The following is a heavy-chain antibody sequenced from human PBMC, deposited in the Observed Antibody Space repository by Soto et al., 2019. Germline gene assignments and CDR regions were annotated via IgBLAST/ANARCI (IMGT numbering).Heavy chain of an antibody. CDR2: ISGSGGST. CDR3: ANQKYYYDSSGYLYYFDY. D-gene: IGHD3-22*01. Sequence: GSLRLSCAASGFTFSSYAMSWVRQAPGKGLEWVSAISGSGGSTYYADSVKGRFTISRDNSKNTLYLQMNSLRAEDTAVYYCANQKYYYDSSGYLYYFDYWGPGTLVTVSS. CDR1: GFTFSSYA. V-gene: IGHV3-23*01. J-gene: IGHJ4*02.